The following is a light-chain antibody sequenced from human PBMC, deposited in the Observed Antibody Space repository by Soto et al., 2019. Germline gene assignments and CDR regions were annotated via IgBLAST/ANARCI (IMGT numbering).Light chain of an antibody. CDR1: KLGHKY. V-gene: IGLV3-1*01. CDR3: QTWDSSTVV. CDR2: QDT. J-gene: IGLJ2*01. Sequence: SYELTQPPSVSVSPGQTASITCSGDKLGHKYVCWYQQKPGQSPVLVIYQDTKRPSGIPERFSGSNSGNTATLTISGTQAMDEADYYGQTWDSSTVVFGGGTKLTVL.